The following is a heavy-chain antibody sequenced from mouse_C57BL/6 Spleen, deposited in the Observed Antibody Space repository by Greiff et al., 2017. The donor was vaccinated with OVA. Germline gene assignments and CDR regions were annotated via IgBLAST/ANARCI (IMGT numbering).Heavy chain of an antibody. Sequence: VQLQQPGPELVKPGASVKLSCTASGYTFTSYWMHWVRQSPGQGLEWIGNISPSNGGTNYNEKCKSKATLTGDKTSSTAYMQLSSLTAEDSAVYCSARRQLMPYAMYDWGQGASVTVSS. CDR1: GYTFTSYW. V-gene: IGHV1-53*01. D-gene: IGHD3-2*02. CDR3: ARRQLMPYAMYD. J-gene: IGHJ4*01. CDR2: ISPSNGGT.